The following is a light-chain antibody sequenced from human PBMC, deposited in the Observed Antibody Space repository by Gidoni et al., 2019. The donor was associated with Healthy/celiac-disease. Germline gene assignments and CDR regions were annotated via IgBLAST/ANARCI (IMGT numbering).Light chain of an antibody. CDR1: QSLLHSNGYNY. CDR3: MQALQTPPT. Sequence: SISCRSSQSLLHSNGYNYLDWYLQKPGQSPQLLIYLGSNRASGVPDRFSGSGSGTDFTLKISRVEAEDVGVYYCMQALQTPPTFGQGTKVEIK. J-gene: IGKJ1*01. V-gene: IGKV2-28*01. CDR2: LGS.